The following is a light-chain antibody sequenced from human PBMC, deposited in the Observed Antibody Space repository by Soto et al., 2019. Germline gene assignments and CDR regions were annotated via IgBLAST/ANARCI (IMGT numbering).Light chain of an antibody. Sequence: EIVMTQSPAPLSLSPGERATLSCRASQSVRTYLAWYQQKPGQAPRLLLFDASQRATGIPDRFSGSGSGTDFTRTISNLEPEDCAVYYCQQRSAWPLTVGGGTEMEIK. CDR3: QQRSAWPLT. V-gene: IGKV3-11*01. CDR2: DAS. J-gene: IGKJ4*01. CDR1: QSVRTY.